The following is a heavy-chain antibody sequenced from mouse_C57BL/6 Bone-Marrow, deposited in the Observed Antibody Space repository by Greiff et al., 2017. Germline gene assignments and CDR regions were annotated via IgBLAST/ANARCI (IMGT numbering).Heavy chain of an antibody. CDR2: IDPSDSYT. CDR3: ARRGIWVVDY. J-gene: IGHJ2*01. Sequence: QVQLQQPGAELVMPGASVKLSCKASGYTFTSYWMHWVKQRPGQGLEWIGEIDPSDSYTNYNQKFKGKSTLTVDKSYITAYMQLSRLTSEDSAVYYCARRGIWVVDYWGQGTTLTVSS. V-gene: IGHV1-69*01. D-gene: IGHD1-1*01. CDR1: GYTFTSYW.